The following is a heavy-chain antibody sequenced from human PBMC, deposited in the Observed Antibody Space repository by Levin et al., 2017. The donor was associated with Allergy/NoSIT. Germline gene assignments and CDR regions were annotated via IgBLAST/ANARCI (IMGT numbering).Heavy chain of an antibody. CDR1: GYTFTNYD. CDR3: TRDSRRLGLAYLDY. Sequence: GESLKISCKASGYTFTNYDFSWVRQAPGQGLEWMGYISVDNGNTKYAQKFQGRVTITTDTSTTTAYMELRSLRSDDTAVYYCTRDSRRLGLAYLDYWGQGTLVTVSS. V-gene: IGHV1-18*01. CDR2: ISVDNGNT. J-gene: IGHJ4*02. D-gene: IGHD6-19*01.